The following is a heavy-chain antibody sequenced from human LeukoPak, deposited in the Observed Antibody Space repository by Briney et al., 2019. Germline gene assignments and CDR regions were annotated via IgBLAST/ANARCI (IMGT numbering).Heavy chain of an antibody. CDR3: ARRNGYCSGGSCYVDY. CDR2: IYYSGSS. Sequence: SETLSLTCTVSGGSISSSSYYWGWIRQPPGKGLEWIGSIYYSGSSYYNPSLKSRVTISVDTSKNQFSLKLSSVTAADTAVYYCARRNGYCSGGSCYVDYWGQGTLVTVSS. J-gene: IGHJ4*02. CDR1: GGSISSSSYY. V-gene: IGHV4-39*01. D-gene: IGHD2-15*01.